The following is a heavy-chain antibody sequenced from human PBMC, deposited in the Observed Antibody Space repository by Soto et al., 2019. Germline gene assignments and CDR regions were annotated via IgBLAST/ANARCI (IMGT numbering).Heavy chain of an antibody. D-gene: IGHD6-19*01. Sequence: EVQLVESGGGLVKPGGSLRLSCAASGFTFSSYSMNWVRQAPGKGLEWVSSISSSSSYIYYADSVKGRFTISRDNAKNSLYLQMNSPRAEDTAVYYCARDQGIAVAGKYYYYFYGMDVWGQGTTVTVSS. J-gene: IGHJ6*02. CDR3: ARDQGIAVAGKYYYYFYGMDV. V-gene: IGHV3-21*01. CDR1: GFTFSSYS. CDR2: ISSSSSYI.